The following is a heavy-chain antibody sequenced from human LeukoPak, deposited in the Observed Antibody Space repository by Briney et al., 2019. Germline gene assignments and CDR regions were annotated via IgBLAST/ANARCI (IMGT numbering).Heavy chain of an antibody. CDR2: ISGSGGST. D-gene: IGHD6-6*01. CDR3: AKDIEQLVPVGGDY. CDR1: RFTFSDYG. J-gene: IGHJ4*02. V-gene: IGHV3-23*01. Sequence: GVSLRLSCTASRFTFSDYGMSWVHQAPGKGLEWVSFISGSGGSTYYADSVKGRFTISRDNSKNTLYLQMNSLRAEDTAVYYCAKDIEQLVPVGGDYWGQGTLVTVSS.